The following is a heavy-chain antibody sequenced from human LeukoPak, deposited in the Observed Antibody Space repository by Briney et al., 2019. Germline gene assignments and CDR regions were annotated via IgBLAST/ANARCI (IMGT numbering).Heavy chain of an antibody. V-gene: IGHV1-2*02. J-gene: IGHJ6*03. CDR2: INPNSGGT. D-gene: IGHD2-2*01. CDR1: GYTFTGYY. CDR3: ARSGYCSSTSCYDSYYMDV. Sequence: RASVKVSCKASGYTFTGYYMHWVRQAPGQGLEWMGWINPNSGGTNYAQKFQGRVTMTRDTSISTAYMELSRLRSDDTAVYYCARSGYCSSTSCYDSYYMDVWGKGTTVTISS.